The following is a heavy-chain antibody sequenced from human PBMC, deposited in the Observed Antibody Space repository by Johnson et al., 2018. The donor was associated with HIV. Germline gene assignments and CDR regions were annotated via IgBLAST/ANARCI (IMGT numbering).Heavy chain of an antibody. Sequence: VQLVESGGGLVKPGGSLRLTCAASGFTFTSYAMHWVRQAPGKGLEWVSGVTGTGGDTYYAESVKGRFPISRDNSKNQLYLQMNSLRAEDTAVYYCAGDGSNVDAFDIWGQGTMVTVSS. CDR2: VTGTGGDT. CDR1: GFTFTSYA. V-gene: IGHV3-23*04. J-gene: IGHJ3*02. CDR3: AGDGSNVDAFDI. D-gene: IGHD2-2*03.